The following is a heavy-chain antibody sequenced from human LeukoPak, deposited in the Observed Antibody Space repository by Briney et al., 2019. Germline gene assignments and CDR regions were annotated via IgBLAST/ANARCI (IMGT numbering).Heavy chain of an antibody. V-gene: IGHV3-30-3*01. J-gene: IGHJ4*02. CDR2: ISYDGSNK. CDR1: GFTFSSYA. D-gene: IGHD3-22*01. CDR3: ACLPNYYDSSGYDY. Sequence: GGSLRLSCAASGFTFSSYAMHWVRQAPGKGLEWVAVISYDGSNKYYADSVKGRFTISRDNSKNTLYLQMNSLRAEDTAVYYCACLPNYYDSSGYDYWGQGTLVTVSS.